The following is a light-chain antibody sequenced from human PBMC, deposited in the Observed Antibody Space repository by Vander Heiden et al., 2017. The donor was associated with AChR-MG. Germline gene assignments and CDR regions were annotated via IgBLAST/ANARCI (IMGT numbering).Light chain of an antibody. CDR2: WAS. Sequence: DIVMTQSPDSLAVSLGERATINCKSSQSVLYSSNNKNYLAWYQQKPGQPPKLLIYWASTRESGVPDRFSGSGSGTDFTLTIISLQAEDVAVYYCQQDYGTPYTFGQGTKLEIK. J-gene: IGKJ2*01. V-gene: IGKV4-1*01. CDR1: QSVLYSSNNKNY. CDR3: QQDYGTPYT.